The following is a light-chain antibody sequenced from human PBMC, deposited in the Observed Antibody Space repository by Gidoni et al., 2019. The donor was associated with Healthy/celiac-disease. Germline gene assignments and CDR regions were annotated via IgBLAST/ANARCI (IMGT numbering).Light chain of an antibody. CDR3: QQYNSYAWT. V-gene: IGKV1-5*03. CDR2: KAS. Sequence: LQMTQSPSTLSASVGDRVTITCRASQSISSWLAWYQQTPGNAPKLRIYKASSLESGVPSRFSGSGSWTEFTLISSSLQPDDFATYYCQQYNSYAWTFGQGTKVESK. J-gene: IGKJ1*01. CDR1: QSISSW.